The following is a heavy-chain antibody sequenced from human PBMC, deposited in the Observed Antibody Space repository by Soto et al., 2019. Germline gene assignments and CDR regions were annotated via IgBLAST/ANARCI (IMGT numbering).Heavy chain of an antibody. CDR2: IDPSAGST. D-gene: IGHD1-1*01. Sequence: ASVKVSCKASGYTLTSFYMHWMRQAPGQGLEWMGVIDPSAGSTTYAQKFKGRVRMTRDTFTSTVSMELSSLRSEDTAVYYCARSPRPTGTTLYYFDSWGQRTLVTVSS. CDR3: ARSPRPTGTTLYYFDS. CDR1: GYTLTSFY. J-gene: IGHJ4*02. V-gene: IGHV1-46*01.